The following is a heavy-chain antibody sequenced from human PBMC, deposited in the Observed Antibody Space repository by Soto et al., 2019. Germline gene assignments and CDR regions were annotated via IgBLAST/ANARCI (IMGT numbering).Heavy chain of an antibody. D-gene: IGHD2-21*01. CDR1: GYSFISHY. Sequence: ASVKVSCKASGYSFISHYIHWVRQAPGQGLEWMGIINPSGGSTTLAQKFQGRVTMTRDTSTSTVYMELSSLRSEDTAVYYCARVAREDSPFDIWGQGTMVTVSS. CDR2: INPSGGST. J-gene: IGHJ3*02. V-gene: IGHV1-46*01. CDR3: ARVAREDSPFDI.